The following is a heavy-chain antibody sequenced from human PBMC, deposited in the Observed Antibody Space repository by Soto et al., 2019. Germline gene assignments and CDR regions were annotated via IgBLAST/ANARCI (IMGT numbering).Heavy chain of an antibody. Sequence: LRLSCAASGFIVSDNYVNWVRQAPGKGLEWVSVTYTGGYTYYADSVKGRFTISRDNSKNTLYLQMNSLRAEDTAVYYCAREVSGTSFDYWGQGTLVTVSS. J-gene: IGHJ4*02. V-gene: IGHV3-53*01. CDR3: AREVSGTSFDY. CDR1: GFIVSDNY. CDR2: TYTGGYT. D-gene: IGHD1-7*01.